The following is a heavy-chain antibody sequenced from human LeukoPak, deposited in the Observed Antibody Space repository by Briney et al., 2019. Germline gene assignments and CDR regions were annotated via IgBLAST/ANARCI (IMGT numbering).Heavy chain of an antibody. D-gene: IGHD6-19*01. J-gene: IGHJ3*02. Sequence: GASVKVSGKASGGTFSSYAISWVRQAPGQGLEWMGRIIPILGIANYAQKFQGRVTITADKSTSTAYMELSSLRSEDTAVYYCARSIAVAGNDAFDIWGQGTMVTVSS. V-gene: IGHV1-69*04. CDR3: ARSIAVAGNDAFDI. CDR1: GGTFSSYA. CDR2: IIPILGIA.